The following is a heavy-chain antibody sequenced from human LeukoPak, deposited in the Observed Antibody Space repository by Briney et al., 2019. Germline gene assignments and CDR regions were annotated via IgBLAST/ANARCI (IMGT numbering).Heavy chain of an antibody. CDR3: AELGITMIGGV. D-gene: IGHD3-10*02. Sequence: QPGGSLRLSCAASGFTFSSYEMSWVRQAPGKGLEWVSYISSSGSTIYYADSVKGRFTISRDNAKNSLYLQMNSLRAEDTAVYYCAELGITMIGGVWGKGTTVIISS. V-gene: IGHV3-48*03. CDR1: GFTFSSYE. CDR2: ISSSGSTI. J-gene: IGHJ6*04.